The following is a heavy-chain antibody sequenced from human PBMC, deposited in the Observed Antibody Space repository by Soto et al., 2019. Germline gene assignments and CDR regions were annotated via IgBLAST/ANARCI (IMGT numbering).Heavy chain of an antibody. D-gene: IGHD6-19*01. Sequence: KFQGRVTMTTDTSTSTAYMELRSLRSDDTAVYYCAGEAVSGRTGFDYWGQGTLVTVSS. V-gene: IGHV1-18*01. CDR3: AGEAVSGRTGFDY. J-gene: IGHJ4*02.